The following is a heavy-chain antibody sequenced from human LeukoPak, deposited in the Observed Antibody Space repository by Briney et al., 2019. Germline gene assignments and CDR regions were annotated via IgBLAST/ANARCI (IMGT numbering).Heavy chain of an antibody. CDR1: GFTFGSYG. D-gene: IGHD6-6*01. V-gene: IGHV3-30*03. J-gene: IGHJ3*02. CDR3: ARDRMSIAAHVDI. CDR2: ISYDGSNK. Sequence: GRSLRLSCAASGFTFGSYGMHWVRQAPGKGLEWVAVISYDGSNKYYADSVKGRFTISRDNSRNTLYVQMNSLRAEDTAVYYCARDRMSIAAHVDIWGQGTMVTVSS.